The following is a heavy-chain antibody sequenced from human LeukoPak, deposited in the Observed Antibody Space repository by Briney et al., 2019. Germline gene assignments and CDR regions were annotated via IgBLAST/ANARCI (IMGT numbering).Heavy chain of an antibody. CDR3: ARDRSYYGSGRGGMDV. D-gene: IGHD3-10*01. J-gene: IGHJ6*02. V-gene: IGHV3-11*01. Sequence: GGSPRLSCAASGFTFSEYYMTWIRQVPGKGLEWLSYSSSSGNSIYYADSVKGRFTISRHNAKNSLYLQMNNLRAEDTAVYYCARDRSYYGSGRGGMDVWGQGTTVIVSS. CDR2: SSSSGNSI. CDR1: GFTFSEYY.